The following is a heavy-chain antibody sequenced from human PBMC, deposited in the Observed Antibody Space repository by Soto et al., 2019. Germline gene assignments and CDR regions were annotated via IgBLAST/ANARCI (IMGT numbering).Heavy chain of an antibody. V-gene: IGHV1-69*06. J-gene: IGHJ6*02. Sequence: QVQLVQSGAAAKQPVPSVKVSCKTSGGTFSSYAISWVRQAPGQGLEWMGGIVPLFRTTNYAQKFQGRVTITEDTSTYTVYMELSGLRSGDSAVYYCARGGYSSTWSNLLDRSGLHVWGQVTTGAVSS. CDR2: IVPLFRTT. CDR1: GGTFSSYA. CDR3: ARGGYSSTWSNLLDRSGLHV. D-gene: IGHD6-13*01.